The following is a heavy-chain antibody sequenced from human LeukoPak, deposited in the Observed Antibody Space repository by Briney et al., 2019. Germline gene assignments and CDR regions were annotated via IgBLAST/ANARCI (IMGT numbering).Heavy chain of an antibody. CDR2: MNPNSGNT. J-gene: IGHJ4*02. CDR1: GYTFTSYG. Sequence: ASVKVSCKASGYTFTSYGINWVRQATGQGLEWMGWMNPNSGNTGYAQKFQGRVTMTRNTSISTAYMELSSLRSEDTAVYYCARRGRDGYNYKVDYWGQGTLVTVSS. CDR3: ARRGRDGYNYKVDY. V-gene: IGHV1-8*01. D-gene: IGHD5-24*01.